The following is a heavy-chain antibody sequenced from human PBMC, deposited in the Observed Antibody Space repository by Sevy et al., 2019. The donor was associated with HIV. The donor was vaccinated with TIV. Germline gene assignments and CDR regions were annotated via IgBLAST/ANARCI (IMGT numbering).Heavy chain of an antibody. V-gene: IGHV4-59*08. J-gene: IGHJ4*02. CDR3: AGGNAWGRGYS. Sequence: SEILSLTCTVSGGSITSLYWNWIRQPPGKGLEWIANIYYNGHINYNPSLKSRVTLSLDTSKNQFSLRLSSVTAADTAMYYCAGGNAWGRGYSWGQGTLVTVSS. CDR2: IYYNGHI. CDR1: GGSITSLY. D-gene: IGHD1-26*01.